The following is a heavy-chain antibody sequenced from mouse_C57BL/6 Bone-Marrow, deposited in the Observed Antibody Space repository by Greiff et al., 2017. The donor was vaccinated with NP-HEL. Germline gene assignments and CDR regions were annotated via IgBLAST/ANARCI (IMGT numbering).Heavy chain of an antibody. J-gene: IGHJ4*01. CDR3: ARALDSSGYVYAMDY. CDR1: GYTFTDYY. Sequence: EVQLQQSGPELVKPGASVKISCKASGYTFTDYYMNWVKQSHGKSLEWIGYINPNNGGTSYNQKFKGKATLTVDKSSSTAYMELRSLTSEDSAVYYCARALDSSGYVYAMDYWGQGTSVTVSS. CDR2: INPNNGGT. D-gene: IGHD3-2*02. V-gene: IGHV1-26*01.